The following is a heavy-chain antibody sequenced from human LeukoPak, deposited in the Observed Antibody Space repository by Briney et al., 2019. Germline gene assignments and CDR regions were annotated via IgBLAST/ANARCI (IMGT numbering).Heavy chain of an antibody. D-gene: IGHD6-13*01. CDR1: VFTFVDYP. J-gene: IGHJ4*02. CDR3: FLSAAAGDY. CDR2: ISWNSGSI. Sequence: PGGSLRPSCAAPVFTFVDYPMHGVRQAPGKGLEWVSGISWNSGSIGYADSVKGRFTISRDNAKNSLYLQMNSLRAEGTALYYCFLSAAAGDYWGQGTLVTVSS. V-gene: IGHV3-9*01.